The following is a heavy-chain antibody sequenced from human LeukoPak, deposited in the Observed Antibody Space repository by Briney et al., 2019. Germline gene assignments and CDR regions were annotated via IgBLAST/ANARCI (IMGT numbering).Heavy chain of an antibody. CDR1: GYSISSGYY. CDR3: ARGRGGGSYYVVLDY. Sequence: SETLSLTCTVSGYSISSGYYWDWIRPPPGKGLEWIGSIYHSGSTYFNPSLKSRVTMSLDTSKNQFSLKLRSVTAADTAVYYCARGRGGGSYYVVLDYWGQGTLVTVSS. J-gene: IGHJ4*02. CDR2: IYHSGST. D-gene: IGHD1-26*01. V-gene: IGHV4-38-2*02.